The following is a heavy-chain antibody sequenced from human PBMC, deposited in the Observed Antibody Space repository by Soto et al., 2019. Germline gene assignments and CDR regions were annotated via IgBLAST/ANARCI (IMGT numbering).Heavy chain of an antibody. D-gene: IGHD3-9*01. Sequence: SETLSLTCTVPGGSISSYYWSWIRQPPGKGLEWIGYIYYSGSTNYNPSLKSRVTISVDTSKNQFSLKLSSVTAADTAVYYCARHRSEAYYDILTGGWFDPWGQGTLVTVSS. CDR2: IYYSGST. J-gene: IGHJ5*02. CDR1: GGSISSYY. CDR3: ARHRSEAYYDILTGGWFDP. V-gene: IGHV4-59*08.